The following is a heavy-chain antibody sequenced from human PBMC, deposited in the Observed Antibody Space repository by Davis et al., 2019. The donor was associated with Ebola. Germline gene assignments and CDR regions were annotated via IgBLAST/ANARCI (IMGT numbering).Heavy chain of an antibody. D-gene: IGHD1/OR15-1a*01. V-gene: IGHV4-30-2*06. CDR3: ARNNRNNGYYFDY. J-gene: IGHJ4*02. Sequence: SETLSLTCAVSGGSISSGGYSWSWIRQSPGKGLEWIGYFYHGGSTYYNPSLEGRVTISVAKSNNQFSLKMNSVTAADTAMYYCARNNRNNGYYFDYWGKGTLVTVSS. CDR1: GGSISSGGYS. CDR2: FYHGGST.